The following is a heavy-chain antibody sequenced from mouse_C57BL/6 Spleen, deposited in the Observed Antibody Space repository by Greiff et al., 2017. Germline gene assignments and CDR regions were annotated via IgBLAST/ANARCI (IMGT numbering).Heavy chain of an antibody. D-gene: IGHD1-1*01. CDR3: ARSGTTVVAPYFDY. Sequence: EVQLQQSGPELVKPGASVKISCKASGYSFTDYNMNWVKQSNGKSLEWIGVINPNYGTTSYNQKFKGKATLTVDQSSSTAYMQLNSLRSEDSAVYYCARSGTTVVAPYFDYWGQGTTLTVSS. J-gene: IGHJ2*01. CDR2: INPNYGTT. V-gene: IGHV1-39*01. CDR1: GYSFTDYN.